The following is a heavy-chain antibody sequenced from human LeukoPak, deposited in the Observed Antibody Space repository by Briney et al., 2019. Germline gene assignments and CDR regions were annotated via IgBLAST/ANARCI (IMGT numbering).Heavy chain of an antibody. V-gene: IGHV4-59*01. CDR1: GGSISSYY. CDR2: IYYSGST. D-gene: IGHD3-10*01. CDR3: ASLHSGGRSGVDY. Sequence: PSETLSLTCTVSGGSISSYYWSWTRQPPGKGLEWIGYIYYSGSTNYNPSLKSRVTISVDMSKNQFSLKLSSVTAADTAVYYCASLHSGGRSGVDYWGQGTLVTVSS. J-gene: IGHJ4*02.